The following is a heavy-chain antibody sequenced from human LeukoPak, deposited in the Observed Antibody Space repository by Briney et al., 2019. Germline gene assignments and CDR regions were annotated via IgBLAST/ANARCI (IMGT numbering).Heavy chain of an antibody. V-gene: IGHV3-48*04. CDR3: ARGASVGLVRGRLFDY. CDR2: ISSSSSTI. J-gene: IGHJ4*02. CDR1: GFTFSSYS. D-gene: IGHD1-26*01. Sequence: PGGSLRLSRAASGFTFSSYSMNWVRQAPGKGLKWVSYISSSSSTIYYADSVKGRFTISRDNAKNSLYLQMNSLRAEDTAVYYCARGASVGLVRGRLFDYWGQGTLVTVSS.